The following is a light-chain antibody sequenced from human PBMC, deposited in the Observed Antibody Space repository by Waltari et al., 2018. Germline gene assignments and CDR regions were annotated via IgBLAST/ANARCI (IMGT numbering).Light chain of an antibody. Sequence: QSVLTQPPSVSGAPAQKVSISCTGSTSNHGSGYVVHWYQQGPGNAPKLIIYGTNTRPLGVPDRFFGSQYGTSASLAIIGLQAEDEGDYYCQSYDTTLSVVFGGGTKLTVL. CDR1: TSNHGSGYV. V-gene: IGLV1-40*01. CDR2: GTN. J-gene: IGLJ2*01. CDR3: QSYDTTLSVV.